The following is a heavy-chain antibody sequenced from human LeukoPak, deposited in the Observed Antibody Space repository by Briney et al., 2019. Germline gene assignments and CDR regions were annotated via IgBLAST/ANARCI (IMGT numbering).Heavy chain of an antibody. D-gene: IGHD2-2*02. Sequence: GGSLRLSCAASGFTFRTYSMNWVRQTPGKGLEWVSSISTRSEYIYHADSVKGRFAISRDNAKNSLYLQMTSLRAEDTAVYYCARGGLPSAIDWIDPRGQGTLVTVSS. V-gene: IGHV3-21*01. J-gene: IGHJ5*02. CDR2: ISTRSEYI. CDR3: ARGGLPSAIDWIDP. CDR1: GFTFRTYS.